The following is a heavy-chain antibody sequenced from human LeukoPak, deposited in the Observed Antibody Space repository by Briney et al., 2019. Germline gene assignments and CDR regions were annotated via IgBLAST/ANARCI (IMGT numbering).Heavy chain of an antibody. V-gene: IGHV3-48*04. CDR3: ARDIAAAGYGWFDP. CDR1: GFTLNSYS. CDR2: ISDNSGTI. J-gene: IGHJ5*02. Sequence: GGSLRLSCAASGFTLNSYSMNWVRQAPGKGLEWVSYISDNSGTIYYADSVKGRFTISRDSAKNTLYLQMNSLRAEDTAVYYCARDIAAAGYGWFDPWGQGTLVTVSS. D-gene: IGHD6-13*01.